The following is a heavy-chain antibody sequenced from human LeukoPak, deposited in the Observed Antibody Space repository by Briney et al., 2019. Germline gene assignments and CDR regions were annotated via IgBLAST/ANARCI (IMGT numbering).Heavy chain of an antibody. CDR1: GLTSSAYD. V-gene: IGHV3-13*04. Sequence: GGSLRLSCAASGLTSSAYDMHWVRQITGGGLEWVSTSGTVGDTFYSDSVKGRFTISRENAKNSVHLQMNSLRVEDSAIYFCVRAAMPYIINGRRFDYWGQGTLVTVSS. J-gene: IGHJ4*02. CDR3: VRAAMPYIINGRRFDY. D-gene: IGHD2-2*01. CDR2: SGTVGDT.